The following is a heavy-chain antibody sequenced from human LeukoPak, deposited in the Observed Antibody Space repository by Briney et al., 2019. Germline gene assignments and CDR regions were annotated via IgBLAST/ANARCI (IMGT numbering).Heavy chain of an antibody. J-gene: IGHJ6*03. CDR3: ARLRRGTIFGVVIVRYYHYMDV. CDR2: IYYSGST. V-gene: IGHV4-30-4*01. D-gene: IGHD3-3*01. CDR1: GGSITSDNYY. Sequence: SETLCLTCTVSGGSITSDNYYWSWIRQPPGKGLEWIGYIYYSGSTYYSPSLKNRVTISVDMSKNHFSLKLSSVTAADTAVYYCARLRRGTIFGVVIVRYYHYMDVWGKGNTVTVSS.